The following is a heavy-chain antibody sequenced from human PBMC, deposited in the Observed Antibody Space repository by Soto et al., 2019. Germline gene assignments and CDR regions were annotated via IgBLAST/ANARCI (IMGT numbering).Heavy chain of an antibody. CDR3: AILPASGYGSRWYLAF. D-gene: IGHD6-13*01. J-gene: IGHJ4*02. CDR1: GGSISSYY. Sequence: SETLSLTCTVSGGSISSYYWSWIRQPPGKGLEWIGYIYYSGSTNYNPSLKSRVTISVDTSKNQFSLKLSSVTAADTAVYYCAILPASGYGSRWYLAFWGRGTLVPVSS. CDR2: IYYSGST. V-gene: IGHV4-59*08.